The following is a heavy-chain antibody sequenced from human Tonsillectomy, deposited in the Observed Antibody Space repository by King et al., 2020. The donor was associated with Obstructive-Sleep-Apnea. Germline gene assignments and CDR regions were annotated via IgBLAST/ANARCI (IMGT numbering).Heavy chain of an antibody. D-gene: IGHD5-24*01. CDR1: GGPFSSYA. V-gene: IGHV1-69*01. CDR2: IIPIFGTA. CDR3: ARGQEMATIHFYYYDGMDV. Sequence: VPLVASGAAVTPPGSSVKVSCPASGGPFSSYAISWVRPAPGHGLEWMGGIIPIFGTANYAQKFQGSVTLTADESTRTAYMELSSLRSEDTAVYDCARGQEMATIHFYYYDGMDVWGQGTTVTVSS. J-gene: IGHJ6*02.